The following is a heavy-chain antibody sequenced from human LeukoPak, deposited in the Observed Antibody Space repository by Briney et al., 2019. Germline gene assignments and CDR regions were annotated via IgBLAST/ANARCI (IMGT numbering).Heavy chain of an antibody. CDR3: ARDLASRVATDDY. CDR2: IYHSGST. V-gene: IGHV4-30-2*01. J-gene: IGHJ4*02. Sequence: SQTLSLTCTVSGGSISSGGYYWSWIRQPPGKGLEWIGYIYHSGSTYYNPSLKSRVTISVDRSKNQFSLKLSSVTAADTAVYYCARDLASRVATDDYWGQGTLVTVSS. CDR1: GGSISSGGYY.